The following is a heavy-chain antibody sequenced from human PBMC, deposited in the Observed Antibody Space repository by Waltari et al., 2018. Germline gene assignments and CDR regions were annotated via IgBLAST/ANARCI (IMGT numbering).Heavy chain of an antibody. CDR1: GGSISSSSYY. CDR3: ARLNDFWSGYYLFGGDFDL. J-gene: IGHJ2*01. V-gene: IGHV4-39*01. CDR2: IYYSGST. Sequence: QLQLQESGPGLVKPSETLSLTCTVSGGSISSSSYYWGWICQPPGKGLEWIGSIYYSGSTYYNPSLKSRVTISVDTSKNQFSLKLSSVTAADTAVYYCARLNDFWSGYYLFGGDFDLWGRGTLVTVSS. D-gene: IGHD3-3*01.